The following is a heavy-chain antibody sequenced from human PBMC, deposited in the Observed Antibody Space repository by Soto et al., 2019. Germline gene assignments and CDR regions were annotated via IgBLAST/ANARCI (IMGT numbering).Heavy chain of an antibody. D-gene: IGHD5-12*01. J-gene: IGHJ4*02. CDR3: ARGGRGYEFDY. V-gene: IGHV3-64*01. Sequence: EVQQVESGGGLVQPGGSLRLSCAASGFTFSSYAMHWVRQAPGKGLEYVSAISSNGGSTDYANSVKGRFTISRDNSKNTLDLQMGSLRAEDMAVYYCARGGRGYEFDYWGQGTLVTVSS. CDR1: GFTFSSYA. CDR2: ISSNGGST.